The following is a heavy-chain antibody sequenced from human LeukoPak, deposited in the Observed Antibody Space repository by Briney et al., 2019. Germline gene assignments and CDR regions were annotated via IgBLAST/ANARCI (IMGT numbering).Heavy chain of an antibody. Sequence: GRSLRLFCAVSGLTFSSYAMQWVRQAPGKGLEWVAVISYDGSNKYYADSVKGRFTISRDNSKNTLYLQMNRLRAEDTAVYYCARELSSGYDILAGYPDTPYGMDVWGKGTTVTVSS. V-gene: IGHV3-30*04. D-gene: IGHD3-9*01. J-gene: IGHJ6*04. CDR1: GLTFSSYA. CDR3: ARELSSGYDILAGYPDTPYGMDV. CDR2: ISYDGSNK.